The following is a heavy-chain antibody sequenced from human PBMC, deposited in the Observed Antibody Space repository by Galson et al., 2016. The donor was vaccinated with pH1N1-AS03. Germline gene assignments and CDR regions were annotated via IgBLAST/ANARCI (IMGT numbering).Heavy chain of an antibody. J-gene: IGHJ3*01. CDR1: GFTFTNHW. V-gene: IGHV3-74*01. CDR2: IATDGSRT. D-gene: IGHD5-18*01. CDR3: TRDSYLSFDL. Sequence: SLRLSCAASGFTFTNHWMHWVRQAPGEGLAWVSHIATDGSRTTYADSLRGRFTFSRDNAKHTLYLPLNSLRAEDTAVYYCTRDSYLSFDLWGQGTMVTVSS.